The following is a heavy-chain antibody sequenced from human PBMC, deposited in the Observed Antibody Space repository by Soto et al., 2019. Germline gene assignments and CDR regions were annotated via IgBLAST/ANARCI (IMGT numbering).Heavy chain of an antibody. V-gene: IGHV2-5*02. Sequence: SGPTLVNPTQTLTLTCSFSGFSLSTSGVGVGWIRQPPEKAPEWLALIFWDDDKRYSPSLKSRLTITKDTSQNQVVLTLTNMDPADTAPYYGARRPTGTGGHLGYWGQRTLCAVAS. CDR1: GFSLSTSGVG. CDR3: ARRPTGTGGHLGY. CDR2: IFWDDDK. J-gene: IGHJ4*02. D-gene: IGHD2-8*02.